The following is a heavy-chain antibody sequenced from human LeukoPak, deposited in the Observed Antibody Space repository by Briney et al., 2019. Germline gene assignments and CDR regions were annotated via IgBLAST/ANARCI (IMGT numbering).Heavy chain of an antibody. CDR3: VRSGTGWSLEY. Sequence: GESLKISCKGSGYSFTSYWVGWVRQMPGKGLEGMGIIYPDDSDTRYSPSFQGQVTISADKSISTAYLQWSSLKASDTAMYYCVRSGTGWSLEYWGQGTLVTVSS. CDR1: GYSFTSYW. D-gene: IGHD6-19*01. J-gene: IGHJ4*02. CDR2: IYPDDSDT. V-gene: IGHV5-51*01.